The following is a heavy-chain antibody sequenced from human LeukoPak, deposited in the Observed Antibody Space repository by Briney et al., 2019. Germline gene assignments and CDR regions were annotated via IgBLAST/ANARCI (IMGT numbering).Heavy chain of an antibody. V-gene: IGHV3-11*01. CDR2: ISSSGRTI. CDR3: ARDGVEWELLPASYYYYYMDV. J-gene: IGHJ6*03. Sequence: PGGSLRLSCAASGFTFSDYYMSWIRQAPGKGLEWASYISSSGRTIYYADSVKGRFTISRDNAKNSLYLQMNSLRAEDTAVYYCARDGVEWELLPASYYYYYMDVWGKGTTVTVSS. D-gene: IGHD1-26*01. CDR1: GFTFSDYY.